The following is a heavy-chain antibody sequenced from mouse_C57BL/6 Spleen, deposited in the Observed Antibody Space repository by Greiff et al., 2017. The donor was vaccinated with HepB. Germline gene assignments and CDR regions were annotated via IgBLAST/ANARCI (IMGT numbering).Heavy chain of an antibody. V-gene: IGHV1-26*01. CDR1: GYTFTDYY. D-gene: IGHD2-4*01. J-gene: IGHJ3*01. CDR3: ARRGLYDYDGFAY. Sequence: VQLQQSGPELVKPGASVKISCKASGYTFTDYYMNWVKQSHGKSLEWIGDINPNNGGTSYNQKFKGKATLTVDKSSSTAYMELRSLTSEDSAVYYCARRGLYDYDGFAYWGQGTLVTVSA. CDR2: INPNNGGT.